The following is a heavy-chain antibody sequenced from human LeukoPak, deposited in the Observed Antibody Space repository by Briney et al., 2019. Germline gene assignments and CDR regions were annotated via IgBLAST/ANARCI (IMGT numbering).Heavy chain of an antibody. D-gene: IGHD3-10*01. V-gene: IGHV4-34*01. Sequence: SETLSLTCAVYGGSFSGYYWSWIRQPPGKGLEWIGEINHSGSTNYNPSLKSRVTISVDTSKSQFSLRLSSVTAADTAVYYCARRSARGVMRYWGQGILVTVSS. J-gene: IGHJ4*02. CDR1: GGSFSGYY. CDR3: ARRSARGVMRY. CDR2: INHSGST.